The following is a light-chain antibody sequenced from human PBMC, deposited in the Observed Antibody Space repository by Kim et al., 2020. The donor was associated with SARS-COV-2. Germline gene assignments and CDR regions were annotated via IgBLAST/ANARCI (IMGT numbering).Light chain of an antibody. Sequence: SLTISCTGTSSDVGGYTYVSWYQQHPGKAPKLMIYDVSKRPSGVSNRFSGSKSGNTASLTISGLQAEDEADYYCSSYTSSTTYVFGTGTKVTVL. J-gene: IGLJ1*01. CDR3: SSYTSSTTYV. CDR1: SSDVGGYTY. V-gene: IGLV2-14*04. CDR2: DVS.